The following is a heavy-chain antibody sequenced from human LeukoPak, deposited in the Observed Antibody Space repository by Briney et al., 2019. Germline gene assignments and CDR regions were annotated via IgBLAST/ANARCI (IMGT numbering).Heavy chain of an antibody. CDR2: INPNNGDT. D-gene: IGHD3-22*01. V-gene: IGHV1-2*02. CDR3: ARDYYDSSGSRSY. Sequence: GASVKVSCKASGYTFTGYYMHWVRQAPGQGLEWMGWINPNNGDTNYAQKFQGRVTMTRDTSITTAYMELSRLRSDDTAVYYCARDYYDSSGSRSYWGQGTLVTVSS. J-gene: IGHJ4*02. CDR1: GYTFTGYY.